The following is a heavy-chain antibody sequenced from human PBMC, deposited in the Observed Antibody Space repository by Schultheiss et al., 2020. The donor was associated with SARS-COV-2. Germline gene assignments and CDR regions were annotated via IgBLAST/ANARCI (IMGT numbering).Heavy chain of an antibody. CDR2: IWYDGSNK. CDR3: ATDGPVEHHPWDY. V-gene: IGHV3-33*08. Sequence: GGSLRLSCAASGFTFSSYGMHWVRQAPGKGLEWVAVIWYDGSNKYYADSVKGRFTISRDNSKNTVFLQMDSLRAEDTAVYFCATDGPVEHHPWDYWGQGTLVTVSS. J-gene: IGHJ4*02. D-gene: IGHD1-14*01. CDR1: GFTFSSYG.